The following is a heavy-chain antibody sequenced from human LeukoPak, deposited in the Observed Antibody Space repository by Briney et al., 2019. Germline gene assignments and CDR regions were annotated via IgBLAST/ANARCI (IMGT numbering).Heavy chain of an antibody. D-gene: IGHD4-17*01. Sequence: GGSLRLSCAASGFTVSSNYMSWVRQAPGKGLEWVSVIYSGGSTYYADSVKGRFTISRDNSNNTLYLQMNSLRAEDTAPYYFAXXXXYGADFDYWGQGTLVTVSS. CDR3: AXXXXYGADFDY. CDR2: IYSGGST. J-gene: IGHJ4*02. CDR1: GFTVSSNY. V-gene: IGHV3-66*01.